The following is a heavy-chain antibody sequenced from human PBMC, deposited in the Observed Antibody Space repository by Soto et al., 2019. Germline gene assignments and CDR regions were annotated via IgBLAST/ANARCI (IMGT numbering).Heavy chain of an antibody. Sequence: KSSETLSLTCTVSGGSISSYYWSWIRQPPGKGLEWIGYIYYSGSTNYNPSLKSRVTISVDTSKNQFSLKLSSVTAADTAVYYCARLDYYDSSGYYGPVFDYWGQGTLVTVSS. CDR1: GGSISSYY. J-gene: IGHJ4*02. D-gene: IGHD3-22*01. CDR3: ARLDYYDSSGYYGPVFDY. V-gene: IGHV4-59*01. CDR2: IYYSGST.